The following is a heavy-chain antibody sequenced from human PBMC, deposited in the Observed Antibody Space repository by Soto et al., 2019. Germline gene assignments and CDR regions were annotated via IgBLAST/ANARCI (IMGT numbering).Heavy chain of an antibody. CDR3: PISTSCYGCFYYFDY. Sequence: QVQLVESGGGVVQPGRSLRLSCAASGFTFSSYGMHWVRQAPGKGLEWVAVISYDGSNKYYADSVKGRFTISRDNSKNPLYLQMNSLRAEDTAVYYCPISTSCYGCFYYFDYWGQGTLVTVSS. J-gene: IGHJ4*02. CDR1: GFTFSSYG. V-gene: IGHV3-30*03. D-gene: IGHD2-2*01. CDR2: ISYDGSNK.